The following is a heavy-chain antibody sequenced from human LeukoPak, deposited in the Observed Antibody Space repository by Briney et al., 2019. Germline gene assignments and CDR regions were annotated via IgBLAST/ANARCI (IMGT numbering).Heavy chain of an antibody. D-gene: IGHD7-27*01. Sequence: SETLSLTCTVSGASMTSYYWTWLRQPPGKGLEWVGYMYFGERTNYNPSLKSRATISIDTPKKQFSLNLKSVTAADTAVYYCARIPGDRPDDWGQGTLVTVS. V-gene: IGHV4-59*01. CDR3: ARIPGDRPDD. J-gene: IGHJ4*02. CDR1: GASMTSYY. CDR2: MYFGERT.